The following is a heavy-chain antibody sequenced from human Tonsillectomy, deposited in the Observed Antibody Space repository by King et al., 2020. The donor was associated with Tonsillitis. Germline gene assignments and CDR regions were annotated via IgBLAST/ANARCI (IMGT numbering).Heavy chain of an antibody. V-gene: IGHV3-23*04. J-gene: IGHJ6*02. CDR2: ISGSGDST. D-gene: IGHD6-19*01. CDR3: AKDGSGWYYYYYGMDV. CDR1: GFTFSSYA. Sequence: VQLVESGGGLEQPGGSLRLSCEASGFTFSSYAMSWVRQAPGKGLEWVSVISGSGDSTYYADSVKGRFTISRDNSKNTLYLQMNSLRAEDTAVYYCAKDGSGWYYYYYGMDVWGQGTTVTVSS.